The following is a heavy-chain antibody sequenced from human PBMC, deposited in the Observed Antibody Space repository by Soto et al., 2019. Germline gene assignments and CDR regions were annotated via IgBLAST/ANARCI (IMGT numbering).Heavy chain of an antibody. J-gene: IGHJ6*03. V-gene: IGHV2-26*01. Sequence: SGPTLVNPTETLTLTCTVSGFSLSNARMGVSWIRQPPGKALEWLAHIFSNDEKSYSTSLKSRLTISKDTSKSQVVLSMTNMGPVDTATSYCARIGQLLVVPYMDVWGKATTVTVSS. D-gene: IGHD5-18*01. CDR2: IFSNDEK. CDR1: GFSLSNARMG. CDR3: ARIGQLLVVPYMDV.